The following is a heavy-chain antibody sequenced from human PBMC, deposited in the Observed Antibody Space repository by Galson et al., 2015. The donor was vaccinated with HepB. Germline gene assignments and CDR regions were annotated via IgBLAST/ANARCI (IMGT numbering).Heavy chain of an antibody. D-gene: IGHD2-2*01. J-gene: IGHJ6*02. V-gene: IGHV1-69*13. Sequence: SVKVSCKASGGTFSSYAISWVRQAPGQGLEWMGGIIPIFGIANYAQKFQGRVAITADESTSTAYMELSSLRSEDTAVYYCAGSGGVVVPAAMVDYYYYGMDVWGQGTTVTVSS. CDR2: IIPIFGIA. CDR1: GGTFSSYA. CDR3: AGSGGVVVPAAMVDYYYYGMDV.